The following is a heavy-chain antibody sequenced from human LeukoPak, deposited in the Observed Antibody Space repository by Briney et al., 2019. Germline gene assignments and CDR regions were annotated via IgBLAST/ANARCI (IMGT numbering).Heavy chain of an antibody. J-gene: IGHJ4*02. CDR2: IRSKAYGGTT. D-gene: IGHD6-19*01. V-gene: IGHV3-49*05. Sequence: KPGGSLRLSCTASGFNFGDYAMSWFRQAPGKGLEWVGFIRSKAYGGTTEYAASVKGRFTISRDDSKSIAYLQMNSLKTEDTAVYYCTRSFGQWLQFDYWGQGTLVTVSS. CDR1: GFNFGDYA. CDR3: TRSFGQWLQFDY.